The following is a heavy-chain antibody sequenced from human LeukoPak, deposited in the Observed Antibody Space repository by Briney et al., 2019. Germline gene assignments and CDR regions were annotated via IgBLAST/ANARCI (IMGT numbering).Heavy chain of an antibody. D-gene: IGHD3-16*01. Sequence: PGGSLRLSCEASGFTFDIYGMNWIRQAPGKGLEWVSHISSGSSPKYYADSVRGRFTISRDNANKSLYLQMNSLRVEDTAVYCCARGYDGAYWGQGTLVTVSS. CDR1: GFTFDIYG. CDR3: ARGYDGAY. J-gene: IGHJ4*02. CDR2: ISSGSSPK. V-gene: IGHV3-48*04.